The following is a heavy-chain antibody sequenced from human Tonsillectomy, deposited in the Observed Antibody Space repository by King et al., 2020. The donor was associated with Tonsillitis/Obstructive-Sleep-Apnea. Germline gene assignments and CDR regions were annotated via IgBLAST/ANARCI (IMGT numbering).Heavy chain of an antibody. CDR2: IWYDGSNK. Sequence: VQLVESGGGVVQPGRSLRLSCAASGFTFSSYGMHWVRQAPGKGLEWVAVIWYDGSNKYYADSVKGRFTISRDNSKNTLYLQMNSLRAEDTAVYYCARVECPDIVVVPAAQRNAFDIWGQGTMVTVSS. D-gene: IGHD2-2*01. V-gene: IGHV3-33*01. J-gene: IGHJ3*02. CDR3: ARVECPDIVVVPAAQRNAFDI. CDR1: GFTFSSYG.